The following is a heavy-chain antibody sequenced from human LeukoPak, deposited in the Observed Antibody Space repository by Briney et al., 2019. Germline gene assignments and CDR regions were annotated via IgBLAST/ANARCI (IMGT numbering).Heavy chain of an antibody. CDR2: ISYDGSNK. CDR3: AKDSLPFGVVTNSRFDY. Sequence: GRSLRLSCAASGFTFSSYAMHWVRQAPGKGLEWVAVISYDGSNKYYADSVKGRFTISRDNSKNTLYLQMNSLRAEDTAVYYCAKDSLPFGVVTNSRFDYWGQGTLVTVSS. D-gene: IGHD3-3*01. CDR1: GFTFSSYA. V-gene: IGHV3-30-3*01. J-gene: IGHJ4*02.